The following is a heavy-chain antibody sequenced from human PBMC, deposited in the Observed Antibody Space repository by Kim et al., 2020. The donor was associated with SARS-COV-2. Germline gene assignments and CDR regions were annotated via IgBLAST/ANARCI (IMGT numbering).Heavy chain of an antibody. CDR1: GYTFTGYY. CDR3: ARGGHYYDSLGLQGIDAFDI. V-gene: IGHV1-2*02. J-gene: IGHJ3*02. Sequence: ASVKVSCKASGYTFTGYYMHWVRQAPGQGLEWMGWINPNSGGTNYAQKFQGRVTMTRDTSISTAYMELSRLRSDDTAVYYCARGGHYYDSLGLQGIDAFDIWGQGTMVTVSS. D-gene: IGHD3-22*01. CDR2: INPNSGGT.